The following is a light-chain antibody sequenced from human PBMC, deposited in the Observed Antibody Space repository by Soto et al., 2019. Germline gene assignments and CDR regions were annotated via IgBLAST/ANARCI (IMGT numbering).Light chain of an antibody. CDR3: QQYNIWPPIT. J-gene: IGKJ5*01. V-gene: IGKV3D-15*01. CDR2: GAS. Sequence: EIVMTQSPATLSVSPGERATLSCRASQSISSNLAWYQQKPGQAPRLLIYGASTRATGIPARFSGSGSGTEFTLTITSLQSEDFAVYYCQQYNIWPPITFGQGTRREI. CDR1: QSISSN.